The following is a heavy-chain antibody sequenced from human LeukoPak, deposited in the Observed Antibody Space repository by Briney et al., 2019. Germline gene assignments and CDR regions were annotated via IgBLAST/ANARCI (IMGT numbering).Heavy chain of an antibody. D-gene: IGHD3-22*01. J-gene: IGHJ4*02. Sequence: SETLSLTCTVSGGSISSYYWSWIRQPPGKGLEWIGYIYYSGSTNYNPSLKSRVTISVDTSKYQFSLKLSSVTAADTAVYYCARSRPGNYYDSSGYSPFDYWGQGTLVTVSS. CDR2: IYYSGST. CDR1: GGSISSYY. V-gene: IGHV4-59*01. CDR3: ARSRPGNYYDSSGYSPFDY.